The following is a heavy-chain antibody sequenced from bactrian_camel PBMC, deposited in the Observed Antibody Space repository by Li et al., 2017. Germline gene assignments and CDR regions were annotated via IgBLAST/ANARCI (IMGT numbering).Heavy chain of an antibody. CDR3: AADTWCSSALRPYYNY. Sequence: DVQLVESGGGSVQSGGSLRLSCVASVFVENTYCLGWFRQAPGKQREGVATTDSRDRIQYADSVKGRFTISQDRAKNMTFLQMNRLKPEDTAWYYCAADTWCSSALRPYYNYWGLGTQVTVS. V-gene: IGHV3S67*01. D-gene: IGHD3*01. CDR2: TDSRDRI. CDR1: VFVENTYC. J-gene: IGHJ4*01.